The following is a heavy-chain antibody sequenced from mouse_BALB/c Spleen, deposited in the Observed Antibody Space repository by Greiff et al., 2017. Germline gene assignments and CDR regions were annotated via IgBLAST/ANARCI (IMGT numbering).Heavy chain of an antibody. D-gene: IGHD2-4*01. CDR2: ISYSGST. J-gene: IGHJ3*01. CDR3: ARSGGIYYDYPFAY. CDR1: GYSITSDYA. Sequence: EVKLMESGPGLVKPSQSLSLTCTVTGYSITSDYAWNWIRQFPGNKLEWMGYISYSGSTSYNPSLKSRISITRDTSKNQFFLQLNSVTTEDTATYYCARSGGIYYDYPFAYWGQGTLVTVSA. V-gene: IGHV3-2*02.